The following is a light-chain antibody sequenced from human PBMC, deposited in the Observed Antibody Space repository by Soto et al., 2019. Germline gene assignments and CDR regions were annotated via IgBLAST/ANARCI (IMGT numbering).Light chain of an antibody. V-gene: IGLV1-47*01. CDR3: AAWDDSLSGRV. CDR2: RNN. Sequence: QLVLTQPPSASGTPGQRVTISCSGSSSNIGSNYVYWYQQLPGTAPKLLIYRNNQRPSGVPDRFSGSKSGTSASLAISGPRSEDEADYYCAAWDDSLSGRVFGGGTQLTVL. CDR1: SSNIGSNY. J-gene: IGLJ2*01.